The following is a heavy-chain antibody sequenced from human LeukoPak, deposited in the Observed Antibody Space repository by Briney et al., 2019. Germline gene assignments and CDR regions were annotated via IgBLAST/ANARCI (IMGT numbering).Heavy chain of an antibody. J-gene: IGHJ4*02. V-gene: IGHV4-34*01. Sequence: PSETLSLTCAVYGGSFSGYYWSWIRQPPGKGLEWIGEINHSGSTNYNPSLKSRVTISVDTSKNQFSLKLSSVTAADTAVYYCAGKDYDSSGYSDYWGQGTLVTVSS. CDR2: INHSGST. D-gene: IGHD3-22*01. CDR3: AGKDYDSSGYSDY. CDR1: GGSFSGYY.